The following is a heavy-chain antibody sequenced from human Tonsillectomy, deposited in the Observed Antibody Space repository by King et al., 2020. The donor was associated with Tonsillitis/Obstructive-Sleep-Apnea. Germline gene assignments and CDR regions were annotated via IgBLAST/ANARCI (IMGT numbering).Heavy chain of an antibody. J-gene: IGHJ4*02. CDR2: INSDGSST. CDR3: ARSDYGDFYFDL. CDR1: AFTFSRYW. V-gene: IGHV3-74*01. Sequence: VQLVESGGGLVQPGGSLRLSCAASAFTFSRYWMHWVRQVPGKGLVWVSRINSDGSSTSYADSVKGRFTISRDNAKNTLYLQMNSLRAEDTAVFFCARSDYGDFYFDLWGQGTLVTVSS. D-gene: IGHD4-17*01.